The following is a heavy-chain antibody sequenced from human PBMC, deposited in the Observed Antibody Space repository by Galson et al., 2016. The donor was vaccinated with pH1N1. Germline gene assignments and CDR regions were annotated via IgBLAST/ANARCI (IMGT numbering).Heavy chain of an antibody. J-gene: IGHJ5*02. CDR1: GYTFTTYG. V-gene: IGHV1-18*01. CDR2: ISTYTGNA. Sequence: SVKVSCKASGYTFTTYGIDWVRQAPGQGLEGMGWISTYTGNAKYAQKFQGRLTLTTDPFTNIAYMDLGSLTSDDTATYFCASRRILECSGGSCYLDPWGQGTLVTVSS. D-gene: IGHD2-15*01. CDR3: ASRRILECSGGSCYLDP.